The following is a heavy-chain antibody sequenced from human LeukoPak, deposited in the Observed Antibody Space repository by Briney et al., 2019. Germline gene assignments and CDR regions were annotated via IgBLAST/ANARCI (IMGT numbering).Heavy chain of an antibody. CDR3: ARGPPNWGFDY. J-gene: IGHJ4*02. D-gene: IGHD7-27*01. V-gene: IGHV1-8*01. Sequence: GPVKVSCKASGYTFTSYDINWVRQATGQQLEWMGWMNPNSGITGYAQKFQGRVTMTRNTSISTAYMELSSLRSEDTAVYYCARGPPNWGFDYWGQGTLVTVSS. CDR2: MNPNSGIT. CDR1: GYTFTSYD.